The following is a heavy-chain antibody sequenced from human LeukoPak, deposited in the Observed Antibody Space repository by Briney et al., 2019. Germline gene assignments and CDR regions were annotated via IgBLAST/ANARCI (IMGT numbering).Heavy chain of an antibody. V-gene: IGHV3-21*01. CDR1: GFTFSSYS. D-gene: IGHD5-18*01. CDR3: ARAFYSYGRFYYYYMDV. CDR2: ISSSSSYI. J-gene: IGHJ6*03. Sequence: GGSLRLSCAASGFTFSSYSMNWVRQAPGKGLEWVSSISSSSSYICYADSVKGRFTISRDNAKNSLYLQMSSLRAEDTAVYYCARAFYSYGRFYYYYMDVWGKGTTVTVS.